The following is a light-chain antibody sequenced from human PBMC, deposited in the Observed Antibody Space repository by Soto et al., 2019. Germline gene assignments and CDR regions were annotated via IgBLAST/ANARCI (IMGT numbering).Light chain of an antibody. Sequence: ILMTQSPATVSVSPGESATLSCRASQNIYYNVACYQHKPGQAPRLLIYRASTRAPGVPARFSGSGSGTEFTLTISSRQPEDVTVYSCLQYHNLWAFGQGTKVEI. CDR2: RAS. CDR3: LQYHNLWA. J-gene: IGKJ1*01. CDR1: QNIYYN. V-gene: IGKV3-15*01.